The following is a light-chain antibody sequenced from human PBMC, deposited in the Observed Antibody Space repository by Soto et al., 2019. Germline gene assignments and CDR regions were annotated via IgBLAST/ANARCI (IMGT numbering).Light chain of an antibody. CDR3: QQYNSYSRT. J-gene: IGKJ1*01. Sequence: DIQMTQSPSTLSASVRDRVTITCRASQSISSWVAWYQQKPGKAPKLLIYDASSLESGVPSRFSGSGSGTEFTLTISSLQPDDFATYYCQQYNSYSRTFGQGTKVEIK. CDR2: DAS. V-gene: IGKV1-5*01. CDR1: QSISSW.